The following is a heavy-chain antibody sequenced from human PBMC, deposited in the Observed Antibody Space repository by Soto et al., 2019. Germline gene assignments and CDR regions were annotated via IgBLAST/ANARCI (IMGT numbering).Heavy chain of an antibody. CDR2: IWYDGSNK. D-gene: IGHD3-22*01. J-gene: IGHJ6*02. CDR1: GFTFGTFG. CDR3: ARDRIEVAENYYSGLDV. Sequence: PGRSMGVSCAAAGFTFGTFGGRWVRQAPGKGLQWVAVIWYDGSNKYYADSVTGRFTISRDISKNTLYLQMNSLRAEDTAVYYCARDRIEVAENYYSGLDVWGQGTTVTVSS. V-gene: IGHV3-33*01.